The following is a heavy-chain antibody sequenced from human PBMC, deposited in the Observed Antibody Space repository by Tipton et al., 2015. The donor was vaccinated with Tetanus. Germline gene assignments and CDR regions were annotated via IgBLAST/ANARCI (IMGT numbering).Heavy chain of an antibody. D-gene: IGHD4-23*01. CDR1: GFTFSSQW. J-gene: IGHJ4*02. CDR2: IKQDGTDC. V-gene: IGHV3-7*03. Sequence: GSLRLSCAASGFTFSSQWMSWVRQAPGKGLEWVANIKQDGTDCRYVDSVKGRFTISRDNAKNSLYLQMNRLSADDTAVYYCGKQNGGRWVVDHWGQGTLVTVSS. CDR3: GKQNGGRWVVDH.